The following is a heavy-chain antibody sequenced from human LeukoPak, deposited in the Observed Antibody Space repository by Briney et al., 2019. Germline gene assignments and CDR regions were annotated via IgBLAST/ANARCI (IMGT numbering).Heavy chain of an antibody. CDR1: GGSISSYY. Sequence: ASETLSLICTVSGGSISSYYWSWIRQPPGKGLEWIGYIYYSGSTNYNPSLKSRVTISVDTSKNQFSLKLSSVTAADTAVYYCARIDCDSPYWGQGTLVTVSS. J-gene: IGHJ4*02. V-gene: IGHV4-59*08. CDR3: ARIDCDSPY. D-gene: IGHD2-21*02. CDR2: IYYSGST.